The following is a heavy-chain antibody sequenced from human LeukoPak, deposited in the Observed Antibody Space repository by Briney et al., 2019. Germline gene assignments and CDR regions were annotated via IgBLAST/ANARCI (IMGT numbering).Heavy chain of an antibody. J-gene: IGHJ6*03. CDR2: IKQDGSEK. CDR1: GLTFRNYW. D-gene: IGHD2-2*01. Sequence: GGSLRLSCAASGLTFRNYWMSWVRQAPGKGLEWVANIKQDGSEKYYVDSVKGRFTISRDNAKNSLYLQMNSLRAEDTAVYYCAREKKGYCSRTSCYLDYYYYYMDVWGKGTTVTVSS. CDR3: AREKKGYCSRTSCYLDYYYYYMDV. V-gene: IGHV3-7*01.